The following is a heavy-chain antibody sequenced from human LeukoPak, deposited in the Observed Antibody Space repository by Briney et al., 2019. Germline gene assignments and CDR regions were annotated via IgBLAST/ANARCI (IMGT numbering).Heavy chain of an antibody. CDR1: GYTLTNYG. Sequence: ASVKVSCKASGYTLTNYGISWVRQAPGQGLEWMGWVSTYNGRTNYGQRFQGRVTMTTDTSTNTAYMELRNLRSDDTAVYYCARVGDYCSGGSCYAASDYWGQGTLVTVSS. J-gene: IGHJ4*02. D-gene: IGHD2-15*01. V-gene: IGHV1-18*01. CDR2: VSTYNGRT. CDR3: ARVGDYCSGGSCYAASDY.